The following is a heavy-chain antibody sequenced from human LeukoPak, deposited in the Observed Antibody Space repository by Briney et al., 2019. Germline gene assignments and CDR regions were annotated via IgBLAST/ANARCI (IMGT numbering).Heavy chain of an antibody. V-gene: IGHV3-53*01. J-gene: IGHJ3*02. D-gene: IGHD2-21*01. Sequence: GGSLRLSCAASGFTVSSNYMSWVRQAPGKGLEWVSVIYSGGSTYYADSVKGRFTISRDNSKNTLYLQMNSLRAEDTAVYYCARDPYGSGGDSLDAFDIWGQGTMVTVSS. CDR3: ARDPYGSGGDSLDAFDI. CDR1: GFTVSSNY. CDR2: IYSGGST.